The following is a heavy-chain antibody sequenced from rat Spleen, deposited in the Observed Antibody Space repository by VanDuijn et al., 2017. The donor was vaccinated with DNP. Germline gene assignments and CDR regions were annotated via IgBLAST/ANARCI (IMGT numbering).Heavy chain of an antibody. CDR1: GFTFSDYC. Sequence: EVQLVESGGGLVQPGRSLKLSCAASGFTFSDYCMAWVRQAPTKGLEWVAYIAYDGGITYYGDSVKGRFTISRDNAKNILSLQMNGLRPEDTATYHCARDYGHNYAMDAWGQGTSVTVSS. J-gene: IGHJ4*01. D-gene: IGHD1-11*01. CDR3: ARDYGHNYAMDA. CDR2: IAYDGGIT. V-gene: IGHV5-20*01.